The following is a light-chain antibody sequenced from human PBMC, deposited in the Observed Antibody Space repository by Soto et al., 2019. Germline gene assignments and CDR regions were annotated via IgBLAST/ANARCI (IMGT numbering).Light chain of an antibody. CDR3: QQYGSSPPWT. CDR1: QSVSSSY. CDR2: GAS. Sequence: EIVLTQSPGTLSLSPGERATLSCRASQSVSSSYLAWYQQKPGQAPRLLIYGASSRATGIPDRFSGSASGTDFTLTISRLEPEDFAVYYCQQYGSSPPWTFGQGTKEEIK. J-gene: IGKJ1*01. V-gene: IGKV3-20*01.